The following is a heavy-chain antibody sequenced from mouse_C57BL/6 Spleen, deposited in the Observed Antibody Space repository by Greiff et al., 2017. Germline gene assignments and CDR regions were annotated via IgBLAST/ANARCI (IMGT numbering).Heavy chain of an antibody. Sequence: QVQLKQSGPELVKPGASVKISCKASGYAFSSSWMNWVKQRPGKGLEWIGRIYPGDGDTNYNGKFKGKATLTADKSSSTAYMQLSSLTSEDSAVYFCARGNDGYPYYFDYWGQGTTLTVSS. CDR2: IYPGDGDT. V-gene: IGHV1-82*01. CDR1: GYAFSSSW. D-gene: IGHD2-3*01. CDR3: ARGNDGYPYYFDY. J-gene: IGHJ2*01.